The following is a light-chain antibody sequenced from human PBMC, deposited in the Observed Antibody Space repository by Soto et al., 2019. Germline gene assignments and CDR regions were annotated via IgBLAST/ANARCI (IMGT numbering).Light chain of an antibody. CDR1: QSVSSSY. J-gene: IGKJ1*01. Sequence: EIGWTRSPCTRSWCPVERATLSCRASQSVSSSYLAWYQQKPGQAPRLLIYGASSRATGIPDRFSGSGSGTDFAPTISRLEPEDFAVYYCQQLDNSQWTFGQGSKVDI. CDR2: GAS. CDR3: QQLDNSQWT. V-gene: IGKV3-20*01.